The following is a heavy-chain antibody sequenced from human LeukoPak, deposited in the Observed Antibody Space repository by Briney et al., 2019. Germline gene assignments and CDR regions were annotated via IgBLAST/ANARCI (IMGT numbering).Heavy chain of an antibody. V-gene: IGHV4-59*12. CDR3: ARGGGSGSPVS. Sequence: PSETLSLTCTVSGGSISSYYWSWIRQPPGKGPEWIGYIYYSGSTNYNPSLKSRVTISVDTSKNQFSLKLSSVTAADTAVYYCARGGGSGSPVSWGQGTLVTVSS. D-gene: IGHD3-10*01. CDR2: IYYSGST. CDR1: GGSISSYY. J-gene: IGHJ5*02.